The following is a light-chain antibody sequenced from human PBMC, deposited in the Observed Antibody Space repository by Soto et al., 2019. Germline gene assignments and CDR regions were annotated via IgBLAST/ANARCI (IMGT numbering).Light chain of an antibody. CDR3: AAWDDSRYV. V-gene: IGLV1-44*01. J-gene: IGLJ1*01. Sequence: QSVLTQPPSASGTPGQRVTISCSGSSSNIGSNTVNWYQQLPGTAPKLLIYSNNQRPSGVPDRFSGSKSGTSASLAISGLQSEDEADYYCAAWDDSRYVFGTGTKLTVL. CDR1: SSNIGSNT. CDR2: SNN.